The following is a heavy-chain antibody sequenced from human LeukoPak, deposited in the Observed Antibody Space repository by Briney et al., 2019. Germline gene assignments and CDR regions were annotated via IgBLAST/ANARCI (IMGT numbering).Heavy chain of an antibody. J-gene: IGHJ4*02. V-gene: IGHV4-34*01. CDR2: INHSGST. Sequence: SETQSLTCAVYGGSFSGYYWSWIRQPPGKGREWIGEINHSGSTNYNPPLKSRVPISVDTSKNQFSLKLGSWTAAATAVYYCARSGYGSSWYFDYWGQGTLVTVSS. CDR3: ARSGYGSSWYFDY. CDR1: GGSFSGYY. D-gene: IGHD6-13*01.